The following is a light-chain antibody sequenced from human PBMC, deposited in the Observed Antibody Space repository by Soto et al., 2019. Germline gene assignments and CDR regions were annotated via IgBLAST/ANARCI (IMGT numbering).Light chain of an antibody. CDR3: QSYDSSLSGVV. CDR1: SSNIGAGYD. CDR2: GNS. Sequence: QSVLTQPPSVSGAPGQRVTISCTGSSSNIGAGYDVHWYRQLPGTAPKLLIYGNSNRPSGVPDRFSGSKSGTSASLAITGLQAKDEADYYCQSYDSSLSGVVFGGVTKLTVL. J-gene: IGLJ2*01. V-gene: IGLV1-40*01.